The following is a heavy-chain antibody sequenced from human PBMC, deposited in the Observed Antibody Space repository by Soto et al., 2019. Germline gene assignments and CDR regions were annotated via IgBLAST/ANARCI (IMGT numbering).Heavy chain of an antibody. Sequence: QLVESGGGLMQPGESLKLSCAVSGLSVSTIFMNWVRQSPGKGLEWVAVIYSDGKTFYADSVKGRFTISKDNSKKTLSLQMNSLRAEDTAVYYCTRDAPGERPYYFYYYGMDVWGQGTTVTVS. CDR2: IYSDGKT. J-gene: IGHJ6*02. CDR3: TRDAPGERPYYFYYYGMDV. CDR1: GLSVSTIF. V-gene: IGHV3-53*01.